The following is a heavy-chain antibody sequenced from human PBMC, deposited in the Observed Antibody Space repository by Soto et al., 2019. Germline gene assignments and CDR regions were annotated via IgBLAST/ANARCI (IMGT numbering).Heavy chain of an antibody. CDR1: GYNFNGCF. D-gene: IGHD6-6*01. V-gene: IGHV1-2*02. Sequence: ASVKVSCKASGYNFNGCFMHWVRQAAGEGLEWMGFINPNTGSTKYAQGFQGRVTMSRDTSISTAYMELRSLTSDDTAVYYCARLMLYSSASRNNWSDPWGQGTLVTVSS. CDR3: ARLMLYSSASRNNWSDP. CDR2: INPNTGST. J-gene: IGHJ5*02.